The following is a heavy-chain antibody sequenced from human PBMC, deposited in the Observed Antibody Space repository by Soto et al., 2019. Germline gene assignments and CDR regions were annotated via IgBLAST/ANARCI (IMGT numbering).Heavy chain of an antibody. CDR3: ATGGGYSYGTFDY. J-gene: IGHJ4*02. CDR2: FDPEDGET. V-gene: IGHV1-24*01. D-gene: IGHD5-18*01. Sequence: ASVQVSCKVSGYTLTELSMHWVRQAPGKGLEWMGGFDPEDGETIYAQKFQGRVTMTEDTSTDTAYMELSSLRSEDTAVYYCATGGGYSYGTFDYWGQGTLVTVSS. CDR1: GYTLTELS.